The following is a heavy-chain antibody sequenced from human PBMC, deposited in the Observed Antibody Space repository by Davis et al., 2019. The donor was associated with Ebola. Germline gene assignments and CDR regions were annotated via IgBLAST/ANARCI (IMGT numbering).Heavy chain of an antibody. CDR3: AKNGGPIFGVVINEGMDV. V-gene: IGHV3-9*01. D-gene: IGHD3-3*01. Sequence: PGGSLRLSCAASGFTFDDYAMHWVRQAPGKGLEWVSGISWNSGSIGYADSVKGRFTISRDNAKNSLYLQMNSLRAEDTAVYYCAKNGGPIFGVVINEGMDVWGQGTTVTVSS. CDR1: GFTFDDYA. J-gene: IGHJ6*02. CDR2: ISWNSGSI.